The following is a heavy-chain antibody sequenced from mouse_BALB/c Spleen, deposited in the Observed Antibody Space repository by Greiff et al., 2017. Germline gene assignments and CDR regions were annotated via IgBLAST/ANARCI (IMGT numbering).Heavy chain of an antibody. D-gene: IGHD2-2*01. V-gene: IGHV3-2*02. CDR1: GYSITSDYA. CDR3: ASYGYDLFDY. J-gene: IGHJ2*01. Sequence: EVQLQQSGPGLVKPSQSLSLTCTVTGYSITSDYAWNWIRQFPGNRLEWMGYISYSGSTSYNPSLKSRISITRDTSKNQFFLQLNSVTTEDTATYYCASYGYDLFDYWGQGTTLTVSS. CDR2: ISYSGST.